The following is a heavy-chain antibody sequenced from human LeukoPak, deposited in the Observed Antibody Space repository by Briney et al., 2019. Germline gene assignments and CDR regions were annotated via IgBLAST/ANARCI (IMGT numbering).Heavy chain of an antibody. CDR2: IYFTGST. V-gene: IGHV4-4*07. CDR3: ARDRGRVEY. Sequence: SETLSLTCTVSGGSISSYYWSWIRQPAGKGLEWVARIYFTGSTNYNPSLKSRATISVDKSNNQFSLKLSSVTAADTAIYYCARDRGRVEYWGRGTLVTVSS. CDR1: GGSISSYY. J-gene: IGHJ4*02.